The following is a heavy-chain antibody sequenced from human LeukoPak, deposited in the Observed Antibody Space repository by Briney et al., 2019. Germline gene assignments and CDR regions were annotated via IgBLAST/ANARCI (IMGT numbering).Heavy chain of an antibody. Sequence: SETLSLTCTVSGGSISSGGYYWSWIRQPPGKGLEWIGYIYHSGSTYYNPSLKSRVTISVDRSKNQFSLKLSSVTAADTAVYYCARDRGGSYYYYFDYWGQGTLVTVSS. J-gene: IGHJ4*02. CDR2: IYHSGST. CDR3: ARDRGGSYYYYFDY. CDR1: GGSISSGGYY. V-gene: IGHV4-30-2*01. D-gene: IGHD3-10*01.